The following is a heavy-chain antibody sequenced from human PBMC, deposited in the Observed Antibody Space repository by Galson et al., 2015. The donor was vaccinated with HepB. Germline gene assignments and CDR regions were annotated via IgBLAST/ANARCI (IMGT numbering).Heavy chain of an antibody. D-gene: IGHD3-10*01. CDR2: ISSDGSST. CDR3: ARDYYGSGSYGRFDP. V-gene: IGHV3-74*01. J-gene: IGHJ5*02. Sequence: SLRLSCAASGFAFSSYWMHWVRQAPGKGLVWVSRISSDGSSTNYADSVKGRFTISRDNAKNTLYLQMNSLRAEDTAVYYCARDYYGSGSYGRFDPWGQGTLVTVSS. CDR1: GFAFSSYW.